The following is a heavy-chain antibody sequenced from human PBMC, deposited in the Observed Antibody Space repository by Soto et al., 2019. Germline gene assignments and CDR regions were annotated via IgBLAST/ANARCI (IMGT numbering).Heavy chain of an antibody. CDR1: GYTFTSYD. CDR3: ARKYYDFWSGYVYYYYGMDV. J-gene: IGHJ6*02. V-gene: IGHV1-8*01. CDR2: MNPNSGNT. Sequence: ASVKVSCKASGYTFTSYDINWVRQATGQGLEWMGWMNPNSGNTGYAQKFQGRVTMTRNTSISTAYMELSSLRSEDTAVYYCARKYYDFWSGYVYYYYGMDVWGQGTTVTVSS. D-gene: IGHD3-3*01.